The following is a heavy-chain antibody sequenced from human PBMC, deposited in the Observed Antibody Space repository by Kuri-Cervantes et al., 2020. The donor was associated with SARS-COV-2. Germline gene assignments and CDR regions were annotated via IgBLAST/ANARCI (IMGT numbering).Heavy chain of an antibody. CDR2: IDWDDDK. D-gene: IGHD6-19*01. CDR1: GFSLSSSGVR. CDR3: ARARSGFNHFDA. J-gene: IGHJ4*02. V-gene: IGHV2-70*04. Sequence: SGPTLVKPTQPLTLTCTLSGFSLSSSGVRVSWIRQPPGKALEWLARIDWDDDKFYNTSLKTRLTISKDTSRNQVVLTMTNMDPVDTATYYCARARSGFNHFDAWGQGYLVTVSS.